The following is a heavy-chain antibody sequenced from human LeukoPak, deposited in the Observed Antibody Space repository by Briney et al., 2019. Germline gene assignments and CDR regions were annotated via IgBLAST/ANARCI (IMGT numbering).Heavy chain of an antibody. V-gene: IGHV3-7*01. CDR2: IKQDGSEK. J-gene: IGHJ4*02. Sequence: GGSLRLSCAASGFTFSTHGMHWVRQAPGKGLEWVANIKQDGSEKYYVDSVKGRFTISRDNAKNSLYLQMNSLRAEDTAVYYCARDLKTKSVVVTAIRLDYWGQGTLVTVSS. CDR3: ARDLKTKSVVVTAIRLDY. D-gene: IGHD2-21*02. CDR1: GFTFSTHG.